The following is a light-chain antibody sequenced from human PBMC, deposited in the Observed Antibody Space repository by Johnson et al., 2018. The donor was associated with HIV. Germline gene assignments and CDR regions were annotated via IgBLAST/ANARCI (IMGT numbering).Light chain of an antibody. CDR1: SSNIGNNY. J-gene: IGLJ1*01. V-gene: IGLV1-51*02. CDR3: GTWDSSLSAGGV. Sequence: QSVLTQPPSVSAAPGQKVTISCSGSSSNIGNNYVSWYQQLPGTAPKLLIHENNKRPSGIPDRFSGSKSGTSATLGITGLQTGDEADYYCGTWDSSLSAGGVFGTGTKVTVI. CDR2: ENN.